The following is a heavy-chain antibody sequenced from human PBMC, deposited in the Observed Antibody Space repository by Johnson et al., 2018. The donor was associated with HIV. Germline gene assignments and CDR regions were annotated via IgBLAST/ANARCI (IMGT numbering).Heavy chain of an antibody. D-gene: IGHD3-16*01. Sequence: QVQLVESGGGVVQPGRSLRLSCEVSGFTFASYGMHWVRQGPGKGLEWVAFISYDGSDDYYADSVKDRFTISRDNFKNTLYLQMNSLGPEDTAVYYCANPPSMGADAFDIWGQGTMVTVSS. J-gene: IGHJ3*02. CDR2: ISYDGSDD. V-gene: IGHV3-30*18. CDR3: ANPPSMGADAFDI. CDR1: GFTFASYG.